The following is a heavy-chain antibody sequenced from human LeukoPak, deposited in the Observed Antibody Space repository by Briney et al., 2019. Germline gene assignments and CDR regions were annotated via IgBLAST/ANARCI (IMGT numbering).Heavy chain of an antibody. V-gene: IGHV3-30*03. CDR1: GFTFSNYG. CDR2: ISYDGSSK. J-gene: IGHJ4*02. CDR3: ARIRGDWYFDY. Sequence: GRSLSLSCAASGFTFSNYGMHWVRQAPGKGLEWVAVISYDGSSKYYADSVKGRFTIPRDNSKNTLYLQMNSLRAEDTAVYYCARIRGDWYFDYWGQGTLVTVSS. D-gene: IGHD2-21*01.